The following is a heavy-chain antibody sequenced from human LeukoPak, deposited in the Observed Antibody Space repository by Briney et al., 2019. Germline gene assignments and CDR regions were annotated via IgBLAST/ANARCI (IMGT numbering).Heavy chain of an antibody. CDR2: IDWDDDK. CDR3: ARSSLGYCSGGSCYKHYDY. J-gene: IGHJ4*02. D-gene: IGHD2-15*01. CDR1: GFSLSTSGMR. Sequence: SGPALAKPTQTLTLTCTFSGFSLSTSGMRVGWIRQPPGKALEWLARIDWDDDKFYSTSLKTRLTISKDTSKNQVVLTMTNMDPVDTATYYCARSSLGYCSGGSCYKHYDYWGQGTLVTVSS. V-gene: IGHV2-70*04.